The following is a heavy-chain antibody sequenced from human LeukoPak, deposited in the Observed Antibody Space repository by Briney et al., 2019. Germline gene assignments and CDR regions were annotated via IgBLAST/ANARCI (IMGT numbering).Heavy chain of an antibody. CDR1: GFTFSSYG. J-gene: IGHJ4*02. D-gene: IGHD3-22*01. V-gene: IGHV3-30*18. CDR3: AKGHAPFYDSSFYYAHY. Sequence: PGRSLRLSCAASGFTFSSYGMHWVRQAPGKGLEWVALISYDGSNKYYADSVKGRFTISRDNSKNTLYQQMNSLRAEDTAVYYCAKGHAPFYDSSFYYAHYWGQGTLVTVSS. CDR2: ISYDGSNK.